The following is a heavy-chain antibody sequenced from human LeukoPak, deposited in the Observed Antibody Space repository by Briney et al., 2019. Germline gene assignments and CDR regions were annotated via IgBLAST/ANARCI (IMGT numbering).Heavy chain of an antibody. V-gene: IGHV4-39*01. CDR1: GVSISSSRYY. CDR2: MSYSGST. J-gene: IGHJ4*02. CDR3: ARQEESITARPDYFDY. D-gene: IGHD6-6*01. Sequence: SGTLSLTCTVSGVSISSSRYYWGWIRQPPGKGLEWIGTMSYSGSTYHNPSLKSRVTISVDTSKNQFSLKLSSVTAADTAVYYCARQEESITARPDYFDYWGQGTLVTVSS.